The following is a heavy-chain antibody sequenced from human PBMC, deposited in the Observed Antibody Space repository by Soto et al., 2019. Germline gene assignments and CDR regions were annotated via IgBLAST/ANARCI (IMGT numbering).Heavy chain of an antibody. Sequence: GGSLRLSCAASGFTFSSYSMNWVRQAPGKGLEWVSYISSSSSTIYYADSVEGRFTISRDNAKNSLYLQMNSLRAEDTAVYYCAREEYSSSSNYFDYWGQGTLVTVSS. D-gene: IGHD6-13*01. CDR3: AREEYSSSSNYFDY. J-gene: IGHJ4*02. CDR1: GFTFSSYS. CDR2: ISSSSSTI. V-gene: IGHV3-48*01.